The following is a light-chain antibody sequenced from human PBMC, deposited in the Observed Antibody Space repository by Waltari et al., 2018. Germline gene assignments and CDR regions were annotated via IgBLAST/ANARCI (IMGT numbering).Light chain of an antibody. V-gene: IGKV2-30*02. Sequence: VVMTQSPLSLPVTLGQPASISCKSSQSLVHSDGNTYLNWFQQRPGQSPRRLFYKVSDRDSGVPGRFSGSGSGTDFTLKISRVDAEDVGVYYCMQGTHWPRTFGQGTKVEIK. CDR1: QSLVHSDGNTY. CDR2: KVS. J-gene: IGKJ1*01. CDR3: MQGTHWPRT.